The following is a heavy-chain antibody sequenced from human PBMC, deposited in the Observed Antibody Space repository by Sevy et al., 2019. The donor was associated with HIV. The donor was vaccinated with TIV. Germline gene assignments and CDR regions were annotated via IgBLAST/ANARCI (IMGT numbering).Heavy chain of an antibody. V-gene: IGHV3-23*01. Sequence: GGSLRLSCAASGFTFSSYAMSWVRQVPGKGLEWVSAISGSGGSTYYADSVKGRFTISRDNSKNTLYLQMNSLRAEDTAVYYCARHDYGDYIDSYWGQGTLVTVSS. J-gene: IGHJ4*02. CDR3: ARHDYGDYIDSY. CDR1: GFTFSSYA. CDR2: ISGSGGST. D-gene: IGHD4-17*01.